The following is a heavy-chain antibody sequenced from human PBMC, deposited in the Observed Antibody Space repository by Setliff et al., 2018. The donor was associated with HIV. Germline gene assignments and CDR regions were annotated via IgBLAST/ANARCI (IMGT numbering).Heavy chain of an antibody. Sequence: SCAASGFKFDDYGMSWVRQGPGKGLEWVAGISWSGSGIGYADSVKGRFTISRDNDKNSVHLQMTSLRAEDTAVYYCASSGSGSYINWFGPWGQGTLVTVSS. CDR2: ISWSGSGI. CDR1: GFKFDDYG. D-gene: IGHD3-10*01. J-gene: IGHJ5*02. V-gene: IGHV3-20*04. CDR3: ASSGSGSYINWFGP.